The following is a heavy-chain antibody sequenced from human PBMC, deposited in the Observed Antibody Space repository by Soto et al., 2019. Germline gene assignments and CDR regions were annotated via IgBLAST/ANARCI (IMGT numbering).Heavy chain of an antibody. D-gene: IGHD3-22*01. Sequence: GGSLRLSCAASGFTFSSYAMSWVRQAPGKGLEWVSAISGSGGSTYYADSVKGRFTISRDNSKKTLYMQMNSLRAEDTAVYYCAKVNYYDSSGYYQIYYYYGMDVWGQGTTVTVSS. CDR1: GFTFSSYA. V-gene: IGHV3-23*01. CDR2: ISGSGGST. CDR3: AKVNYYDSSGYYQIYYYYGMDV. J-gene: IGHJ6*02.